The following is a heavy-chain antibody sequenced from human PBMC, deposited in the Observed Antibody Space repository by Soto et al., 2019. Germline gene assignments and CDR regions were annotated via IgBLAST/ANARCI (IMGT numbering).Heavy chain of an antibody. D-gene: IGHD3-22*01. CDR3: ARDRVESGYPEYFQH. CDR1: GFTVSSNY. Sequence: EVQLVESGGGLIQPGGSLRLSCAASGFTVSSNYRSWVRQAAGKGLEWVSVIYSGGSTYYADSVKGRFTISRDNCKNTLYLQMNSLRAEDTAVYYCARDRVESGYPEYFQHWGQGTLVTVSS. V-gene: IGHV3-53*01. J-gene: IGHJ1*01. CDR2: IYSGGST.